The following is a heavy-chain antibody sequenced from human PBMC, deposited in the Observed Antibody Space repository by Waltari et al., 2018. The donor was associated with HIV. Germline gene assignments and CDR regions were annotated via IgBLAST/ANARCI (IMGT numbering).Heavy chain of an antibody. CDR3: ARGEEGYSGYDLSWFDT. V-gene: IGHV4-34*01. CDR1: GGSFSGYY. J-gene: IGHJ5*02. D-gene: IGHD5-12*01. CDR2: INHSGRT. Sequence: QVQLQQWGAGLLKPSETLSLTCAVYGGSFSGYYWSWIGRPRGKGLEWIGEINHSGRTNYNPSLKSRVTISADTSKNQFSLKVNSVTAADTAVYYCARGEEGYSGYDLSWFDTWGQGTLVTVSS.